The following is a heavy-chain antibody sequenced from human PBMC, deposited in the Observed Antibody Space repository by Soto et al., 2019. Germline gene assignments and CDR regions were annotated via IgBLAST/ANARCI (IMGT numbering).Heavy chain of an antibody. V-gene: IGHV4-34*01. J-gene: IGHJ6*03. D-gene: IGHD3-10*01. Sequence: QVQLQQWGAGLLKPSETLSLTCAVYGGSFSGYQWSWIRQTPGKGLEWIGEINDSGNINYNPSLKSRVTILLDTPKKQISLKLSSVTAADSAVYYCARGLILWFGELSRQGGYYYYMDVWGKGNTVTVSS. CDR2: INDSGNI. CDR1: GGSFSGYQ. CDR3: ARGLILWFGELSRQGGYYYYMDV.